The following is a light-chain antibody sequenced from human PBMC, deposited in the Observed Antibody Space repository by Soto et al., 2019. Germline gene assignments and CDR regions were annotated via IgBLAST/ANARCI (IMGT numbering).Light chain of an antibody. J-gene: IGLJ1*01. CDR1: SSDVGNYNY. Sequence: QSVLTQPASVSGSPGQSSTISCTGTSSDVGNYNYVSWYQQQSGKAPKLIIYEVSNRPSGVSNRFSGSKSGNTASLTISGLQAEDEADYYCSSFTSSRAYVFGIGTKVTVL. CDR2: EVS. CDR3: SSFTSSRAYV. V-gene: IGLV2-14*01.